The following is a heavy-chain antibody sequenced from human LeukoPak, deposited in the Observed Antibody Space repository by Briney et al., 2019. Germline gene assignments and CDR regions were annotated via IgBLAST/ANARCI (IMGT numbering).Heavy chain of an antibody. CDR3: ARISSGWYLDY. CDR2: IKQDGSEK. D-gene: IGHD6-19*01. V-gene: IGHV3-7*01. CDR1: GFTFSSYW. J-gene: IGHJ4*02. Sequence: PGGSLRLSCAASGFTFSSYWMSWVRQAPGKGREWVANIKQDGSEKYYVDSVKGRFTISRDNAKNSLYLQMNSLRAEDTAVYYCARISSGWYLDYWGQGTLVTVSS.